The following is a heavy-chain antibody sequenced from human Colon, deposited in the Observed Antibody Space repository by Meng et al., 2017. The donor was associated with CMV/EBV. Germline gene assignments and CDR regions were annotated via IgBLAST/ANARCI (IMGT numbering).Heavy chain of an antibody. J-gene: IGHJ4*02. V-gene: IGHV3-23*01. D-gene: IGHD6-13*01. CDR1: GLTFSDFA. Sequence: GESLKISCVASGLTFSDFAMHWVRQAPGKGLEWVSSINARGGSTYYAASVKGWFTISRDNSKNTVSVEMNNLRVEDTALYFCVKGRAGAGKSYFDFWGQGTLVTVSS. CDR3: VKGRAGAGKSYFDF. CDR2: INARGGST.